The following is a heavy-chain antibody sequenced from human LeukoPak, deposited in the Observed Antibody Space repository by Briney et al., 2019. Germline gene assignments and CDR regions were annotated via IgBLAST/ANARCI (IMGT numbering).Heavy chain of an antibody. Sequence: PGGSLRLSCAASGFTFADAWMNWVRQAPGKGLEWVGRIKSKTDGGTTDYAAPVKGRFTISRDDSKNTLYLQMNSLRAEDTAVYYCAKELGYCSSTSCYGNDGPFDYWGQGTLVTVSS. V-gene: IGHV3-15*07. CDR3: AKELGYCSSTSCYGNDGPFDY. CDR2: IKSKTDGGTT. D-gene: IGHD2-2*01. J-gene: IGHJ4*02. CDR1: GFTFADAW.